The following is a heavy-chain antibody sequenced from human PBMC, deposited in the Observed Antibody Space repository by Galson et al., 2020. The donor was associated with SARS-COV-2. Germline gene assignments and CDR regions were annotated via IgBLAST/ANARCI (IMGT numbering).Heavy chain of an antibody. Sequence: GESLKISCAASGFTFSSHAMHWVRQAPGKGLEWVAQIFFDGSDKYYGDSVKGRFTISRDSSKNTVYLQMNNLRVDDTAVYYCARDGETSSVWVVVYWGNGAMVPGSS. CDR2: IFFDGSDK. D-gene: IGHD3-22*01. V-gene: IGHV3-33*01. J-gene: IGHJ6*03. CDR1: GFTFSSHA. CDR3: ARDGETSSVWVVVY.